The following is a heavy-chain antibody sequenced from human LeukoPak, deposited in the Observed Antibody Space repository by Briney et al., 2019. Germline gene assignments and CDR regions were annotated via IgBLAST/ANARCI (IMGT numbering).Heavy chain of an antibody. V-gene: IGHV4-39*07. D-gene: IGHD3-10*01. Sequence: PSETLSLTCAVSGASISGSGYYWGWIRQPPGKGLEWIGNIYYSGSTYYNASLQSRVTISIDTSKNQFSLRLNSVTAADTAVYYCARGLRLSMVRGAPPPLYYYYYMDVWGKGTTVTVSS. CDR2: IYYSGST. CDR3: ARGLRLSMVRGAPPPLYYYYYMDV. CDR1: GASISGSGYY. J-gene: IGHJ6*03.